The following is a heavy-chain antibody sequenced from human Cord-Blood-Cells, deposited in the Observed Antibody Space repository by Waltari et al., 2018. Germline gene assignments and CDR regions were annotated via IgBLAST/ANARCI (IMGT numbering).Heavy chain of an antibody. CDR2: IYYSGST. CDR3: AREAGDLIVGATWRAFDI. Sequence: QVQLQESGPGLVKPSQTLSLTCTVSGGSISSGAYYWRRIRQPPGKGLEWIGYIYYSGSTYYNPSLKSRVTISVDTSKNQFSLKLSSVTAADTAVYYCAREAGDLIVGATWRAFDIWGQGTMVTVSS. J-gene: IGHJ3*02. V-gene: IGHV4-30-4*01. CDR1: GGSISSGAYY. D-gene: IGHD1-26*01.